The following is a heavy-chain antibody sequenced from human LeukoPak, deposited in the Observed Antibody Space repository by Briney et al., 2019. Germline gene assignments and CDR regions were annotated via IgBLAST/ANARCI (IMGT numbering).Heavy chain of an antibody. J-gene: IGHJ4*02. CDR2: ISSSSSYI. D-gene: IGHD6-19*01. V-gene: IGHV3-21*01. CDR1: GFTFSSYS. Sequence: SGGSLRLSCAASGFTFSSYSMNWVRQAPGKGLEWVSSISSSSSYIYYADSVKGRFTISRDNAKNSLSLQMNSLRAEDTAVYYCATGYSSGWYPFDYWGQGTLVIVSS. CDR3: ATGYSSGWYPFDY.